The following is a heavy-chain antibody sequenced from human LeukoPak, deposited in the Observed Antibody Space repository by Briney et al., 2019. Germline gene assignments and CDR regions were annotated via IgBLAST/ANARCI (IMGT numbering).Heavy chain of an antibody. CDR3: ARDPTRGDLSVY. Sequence: GASVKVSCKASGYTFTGYYMHWVRQAPGQGLEWMGWINPNSGGTNYAQKFLGRVTMTRDTSISTAYMELSRLTSDDMAVYYCARDPTRGDLSVYWGQGSLVTVSS. CDR2: INPNSGGT. D-gene: IGHD5-12*01. V-gene: IGHV1-2*02. CDR1: GYTFTGYY. J-gene: IGHJ4*02.